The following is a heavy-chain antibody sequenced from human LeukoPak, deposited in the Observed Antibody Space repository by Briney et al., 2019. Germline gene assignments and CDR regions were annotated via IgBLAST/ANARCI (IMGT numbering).Heavy chain of an antibody. CDR3: ARHATTVAYYFDY. J-gene: IGHJ4*02. D-gene: IGHD4-11*01. CDR1: GGSISSGGYS. Sequence: SQTLSLTCAVSGGSISSGGYSWSWIRQPPGKGLEWIGYIYHSGSTYYNPSLQSRVTISVDTSKNQFSLRLTSVTAADTAVYYCARHATTVAYYFDYWGQGTLVTVSS. V-gene: IGHV4-30-2*01. CDR2: IYHSGST.